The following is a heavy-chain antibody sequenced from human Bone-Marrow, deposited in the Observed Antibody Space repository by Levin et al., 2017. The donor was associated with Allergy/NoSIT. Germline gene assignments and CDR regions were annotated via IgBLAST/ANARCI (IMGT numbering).Heavy chain of an antibody. D-gene: IGHD2-15*01. CDR1: GGTFSSYA. V-gene: IGHV1-69*13. J-gene: IGHJ4*02. Sequence: SVKVSCKASGGTFSSYAISWVRQAPGQGLEWMGGIIPIFGTANYAQKFQGRVTITADESTSTAYMELSSLRSEDTAVYYCARGKLGYCSGGSCYFDYWGQGTLVTVSS. CDR2: IIPIFGTA. CDR3: ARGKLGYCSGGSCYFDY.